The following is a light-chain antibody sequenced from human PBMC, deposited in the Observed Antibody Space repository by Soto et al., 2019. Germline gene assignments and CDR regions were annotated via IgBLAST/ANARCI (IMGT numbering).Light chain of an antibody. V-gene: IGKV3-20*01. J-gene: IGKJ3*01. CDR1: QTMNSKY. Sequence: EIVLTQSPGTLSLSPGERAALSCRASQTMNSKYLAWYQQKPGQAPRLLIHGASSRATGIPDRFSGSGSGTEFTLTISRLQPEYFAVYYCKVYGSFFGPGTKVDVK. CDR3: KVYGSF. CDR2: GAS.